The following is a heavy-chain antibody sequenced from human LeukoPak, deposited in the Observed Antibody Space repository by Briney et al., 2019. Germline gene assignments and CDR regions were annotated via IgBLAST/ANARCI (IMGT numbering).Heavy chain of an antibody. CDR3: ARVVPAAFDY. Sequence: GGSLRLSCAASGFTFSSYCMSWVRQAPGKGLEWVSGISGSGAGTYYADSVKGRFTISRDNSKNTLYLQMNSLRAEDTAVYYCARVVPAAFDYWGQGTLVTVSS. D-gene: IGHD2-2*01. V-gene: IGHV3-23*01. CDR1: GFTFSSYC. J-gene: IGHJ4*02. CDR2: ISGSGAGT.